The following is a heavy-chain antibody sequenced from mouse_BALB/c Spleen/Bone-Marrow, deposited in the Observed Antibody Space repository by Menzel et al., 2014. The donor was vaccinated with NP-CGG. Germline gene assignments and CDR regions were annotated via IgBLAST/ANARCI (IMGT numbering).Heavy chain of an antibody. CDR2: IRNKAYGYTT. D-gene: IGHD2-3*01. Sequence: DVKLQESGGGSVQPGGSLRLSCATSGFTFTDYYMNWVRQPPGKALEWLGFIRNKAYGYTTEYSASVKGRFTISRDNSRGILYLQMNARRAEDSAAYDCAREMGGMRFDCWGQGTTLTVSS. J-gene: IGHJ2*01. V-gene: IGHV7-3*02. CDR1: GFTFTDYY. CDR3: AREMGGMRFDC.